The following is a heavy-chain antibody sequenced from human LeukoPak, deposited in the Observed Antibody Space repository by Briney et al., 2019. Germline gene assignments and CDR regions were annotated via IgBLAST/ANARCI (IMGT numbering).Heavy chain of an antibody. CDR1: GYSFTSYY. CDR2: IDPSGGST. D-gene: IGHD2-2*01. Sequence: ASVTVSCTASGYSFTSYYMHWVRQAPGQGLEWMGIIDPSGGSTNYAQKFQGRVTMTRNTSISTAYMELSSLRSEDTAVYYCARQPGYQLLKPYYYYGMDVWGQGTTVTVSS. V-gene: IGHV1-46*01. CDR3: ARQPGYQLLKPYYYYGMDV. J-gene: IGHJ6*02.